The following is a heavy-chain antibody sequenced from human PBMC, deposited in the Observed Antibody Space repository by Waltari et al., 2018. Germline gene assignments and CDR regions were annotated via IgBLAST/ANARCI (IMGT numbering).Heavy chain of an antibody. J-gene: IGHJ5*02. V-gene: IGHV3-30-3*01. CDR1: GFTFSSYA. CDR2: ISYDGSNK. Sequence: QVQLVESGGGVVQPGRSLRLSCAASGFTFSSYAMHWVRQAPGKGLEWVAVISYDGSNKYYADSVKGRFTISRDNSKNTLYLQMNSLRAEDTAVYYCARERIAARHWFDPWGQGTLVTVSS. D-gene: IGHD6-6*01. CDR3: ARERIAARHWFDP.